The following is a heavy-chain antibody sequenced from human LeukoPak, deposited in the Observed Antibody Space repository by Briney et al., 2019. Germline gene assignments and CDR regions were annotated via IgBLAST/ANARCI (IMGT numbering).Heavy chain of an antibody. CDR2: IYYSGST. Sequence: SSETLSLTCTVSGGSISSSSYYWGWIRQPPGKGLEWIGSIYYSGSTYYNPSLKSRVTISVDTSKNQFSLKLSSVTAADTAVYYCAREKPYDYVWGSYRSFDYWGQGTLVTVSS. V-gene: IGHV4-39*07. J-gene: IGHJ4*02. CDR3: AREKPYDYVWGSYRSFDY. D-gene: IGHD3-16*02. CDR1: GGSISSSSYY.